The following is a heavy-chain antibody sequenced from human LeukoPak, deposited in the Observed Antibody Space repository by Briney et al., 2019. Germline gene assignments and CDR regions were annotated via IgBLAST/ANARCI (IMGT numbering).Heavy chain of an antibody. Sequence: SETLSLTCTVSNYTINSGYYWGWIRQPPGKGLEWIGEINHSGSTNYNPSLKSRVTISVDTSKNQFSLKLSSVTAADTAVYYCARGDYYGSGSPLDYWGQGTLVTVSS. J-gene: IGHJ4*02. CDR1: NYTINSGYY. D-gene: IGHD3-10*01. CDR2: INHSGST. V-gene: IGHV4-38-2*02. CDR3: ARGDYYGSGSPLDY.